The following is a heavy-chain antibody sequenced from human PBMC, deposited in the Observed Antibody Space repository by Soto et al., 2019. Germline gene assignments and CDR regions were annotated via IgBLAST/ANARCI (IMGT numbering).Heavy chain of an antibody. CDR2: INPSGGST. Sequence: QVQLVQSGAEVKKPGASVKVSCKASGYIFTNHYIHWVRQAPGQGLEWMGIINPSGGSTNYLQKFQGKITMTMDTSMSTVYMELSSLKSEDTAVYFCARAHYYDSSCFYCDCWGQGTLVTVSS. CDR3: ARAHYYDSSCFYCDC. CDR1: GYIFTNHY. J-gene: IGHJ4*02. V-gene: IGHV1-46*01. D-gene: IGHD3-22*01.